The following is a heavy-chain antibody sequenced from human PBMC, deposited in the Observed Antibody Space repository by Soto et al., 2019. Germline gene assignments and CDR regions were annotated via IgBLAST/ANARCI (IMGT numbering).Heavy chain of an antibody. CDR2: IYYSGST. J-gene: IGHJ3*02. CDR3: GSKRGYDFWSGLGPWGGSHDAFDI. CDR1: GGSISSYY. V-gene: IGHV4-59*01. D-gene: IGHD3-3*01. Sequence: SETLSLTCTVSGGSISSYYWSWIRQPPGKGLEWIGYIYYSGSTNYNPSLKSRVTISVDTSKNQFSLKLSSVTAADTAVYYCGSKRGYDFWSGLGPWGGSHDAFDIWGQGTMVTVSS.